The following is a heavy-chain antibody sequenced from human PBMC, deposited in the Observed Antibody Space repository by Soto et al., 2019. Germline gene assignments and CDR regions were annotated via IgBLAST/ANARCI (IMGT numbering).Heavy chain of an antibody. CDR2: ISGSGSIT. Sequence: EVQLLESGGGLVQPGGSLRLSCAAAGFSFSSYAMTWVRQAPGKGLEWVSAISGSGSITYYADSVKGRFTISRDNSKNTLDLQMNSLRAEDTAVYYCAKDIRGLRGAYYFDNWGQGILVNVSS. V-gene: IGHV3-23*01. CDR3: AKDIRGLRGAYYFDN. D-gene: IGHD3-10*01. J-gene: IGHJ4*02. CDR1: GFSFSSYA.